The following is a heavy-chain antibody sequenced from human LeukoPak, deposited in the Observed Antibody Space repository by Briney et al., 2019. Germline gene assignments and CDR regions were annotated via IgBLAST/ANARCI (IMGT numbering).Heavy chain of an antibody. V-gene: IGHV3-7*01. CDR1: GFTFTNYW. CDR2: IKEDGSDK. Sequence: PGGPLRLSCAASGFTFTNYWMSWVRQAPGKGLEWVANIKEDGSDKSYVDSVKGRFTISRDNAKNSLYLQINSLRAEDTAVYYCARGGSYRFDYWGQGTLVTVSS. J-gene: IGHJ4*02. D-gene: IGHD1-26*01. CDR3: ARGGSYRFDY.